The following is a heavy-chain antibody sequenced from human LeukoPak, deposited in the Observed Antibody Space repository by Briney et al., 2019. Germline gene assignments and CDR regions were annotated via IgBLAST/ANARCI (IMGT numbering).Heavy chain of an antibody. CDR1: GFTFSSYS. CDR3: ARDSRTEGYYYYMDV. J-gene: IGHJ6*03. D-gene: IGHD2-2*01. CDR2: ISSSSSYI. Sequence: GGSLRLSCAASGFTFSSYSMNWVRQAPGKGLEWVSSISSSSSYIYYADSVKGRFTISRDNAKNSLYLQMNSLRAEDTAVYYCARDSRTEGYYYYMDVWGKGTTVTVSS. V-gene: IGHV3-21*01.